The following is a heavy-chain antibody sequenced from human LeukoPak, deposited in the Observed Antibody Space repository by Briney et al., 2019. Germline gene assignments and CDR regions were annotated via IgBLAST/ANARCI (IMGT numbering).Heavy chain of an antibody. D-gene: IGHD6-13*01. CDR1: GFTFSSYS. Sequence: GGSLRLSCAASGFTFSSYSMNWVRQAPGKGLEWVSSISSSSSYIYYADSVKGRFTISRDNAKNSLYLQMNSLRAEDTAVYYCARGRIAAAATLFYWGQGTLVTVS. V-gene: IGHV3-21*01. J-gene: IGHJ4*02. CDR2: ISSSSSYI. CDR3: ARGRIAAAATLFY.